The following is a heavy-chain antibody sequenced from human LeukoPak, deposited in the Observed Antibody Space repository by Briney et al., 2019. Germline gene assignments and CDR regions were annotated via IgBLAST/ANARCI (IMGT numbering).Heavy chain of an antibody. D-gene: IGHD3-22*01. Sequence: PSETLSLTCAVYGGSFSGYYWSWIRQPPGKGLEWIGEINHSGSTNYNPSLESRVTISVDTSKNQFSLKLSSVTAADTAVYYCAGREGLKFPFDYWGQGTLVTVSS. V-gene: IGHV4-34*01. CDR3: AGREGLKFPFDY. CDR1: GGSFSGYY. J-gene: IGHJ4*02. CDR2: INHSGST.